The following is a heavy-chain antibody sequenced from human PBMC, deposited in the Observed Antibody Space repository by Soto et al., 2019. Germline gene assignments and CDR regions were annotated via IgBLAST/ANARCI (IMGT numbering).Heavy chain of an antibody. CDR1: GGSISSSSYY. CDR2: IYYSGST. D-gene: IGHD6-13*01. J-gene: IGHJ6*02. Sequence: SETLSLTCTVSGGSISSSSYYWGWIRQPPGKGLEWIGSIYYSGSTYYNPSLKSRVTISVDTSKNQFSLKLSSVTAADTAVYYCASRYSSSWLDYYGMDVWGQGTQVTVSS. CDR3: ASRYSSSWLDYYGMDV. V-gene: IGHV4-39*01.